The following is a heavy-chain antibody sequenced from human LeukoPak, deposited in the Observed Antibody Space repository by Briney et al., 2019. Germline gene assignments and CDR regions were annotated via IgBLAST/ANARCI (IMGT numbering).Heavy chain of an antibody. CDR3: ARHPRITIFVVD. CDR1: GGSISSSSYY. CDR2: IYYSGST. V-gene: IGHV4-39*01. Sequence: SETLSLTCTVSGGSISSSSYYWGWIRQPPGKGLEWIGSIYYSGSTYYNPSLKSRVTISVDTSKNQFSLKLSSVTAADTAVYYCARHPRITIFVVDWGQGTLVTVSS. J-gene: IGHJ4*02. D-gene: IGHD3-3*01.